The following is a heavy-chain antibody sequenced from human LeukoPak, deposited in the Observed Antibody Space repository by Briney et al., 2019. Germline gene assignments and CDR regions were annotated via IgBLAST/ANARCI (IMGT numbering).Heavy chain of an antibody. CDR3: ATDPVGYCSGNGCYSVDY. D-gene: IGHD2-15*01. J-gene: IGHJ4*02. CDR1: GYTLTELS. V-gene: IGHV1-24*01. CDR2: FDPEDGET. Sequence: ASVKVSCKVSGYTLTELSMHWVRQAPGKGLEWMGGFDPEDGETVYAQKFQGRLTMTEDTSTDTAYMELSSLRSDDTAVYYCATDPVGYCSGNGCYSVDYWGQGTLVTVSS.